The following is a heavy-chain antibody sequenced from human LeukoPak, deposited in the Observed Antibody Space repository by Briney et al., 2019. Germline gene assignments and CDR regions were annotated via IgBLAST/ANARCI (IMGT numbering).Heavy chain of an antibody. CDR2: ISGDGGST. CDR3: SRDTADDAFDI. CDR1: GFTFSSCA. J-gene: IGHJ3*02. Sequence: GGSLRLSCAASGFTFSSCAMSWVRQAPGKGLEWVSGISGDGGSTYYADSVKGRFTISRDNSKNTLYVQMNSLRAEDTAVYYCSRDTADDAFDIWGQGTMVTVSS. V-gene: IGHV3-23*01.